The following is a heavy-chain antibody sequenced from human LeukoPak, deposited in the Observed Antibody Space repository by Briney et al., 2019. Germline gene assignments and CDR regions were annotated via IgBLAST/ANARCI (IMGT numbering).Heavy chain of an antibody. CDR2: ISGSGGST. Sequence: HPGGSLRLSCAASGFTFSSCAMSWVRQAPRQGMEWVSAISGSGGSTYYADPVKGRFTISRDNSKNTLYLHMNSLKTEDTAVYFCARVSYDSSGYPYFHYWGQGTLVTVSS. CDR1: GFTFSSCA. J-gene: IGHJ4*02. D-gene: IGHD3-22*01. CDR3: ARVSYDSSGYPYFHY. V-gene: IGHV3-23*01.